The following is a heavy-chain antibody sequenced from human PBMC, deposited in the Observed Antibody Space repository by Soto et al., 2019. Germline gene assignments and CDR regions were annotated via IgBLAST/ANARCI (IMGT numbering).Heavy chain of an antibody. Sequence: GASVKVSCKASGYTFTGYYMHWVRQAPGQGLEWMGWINAGNCNTKYSQKFQGRVTITRDTSASTAYMELSSLRSEDTAVYYCAGGHMTTVTTLGYWGQGTLVNVSS. CDR3: AGGHMTTVTTLGY. V-gene: IGHV1-3*01. D-gene: IGHD4-17*01. CDR2: INAGNCNT. CDR1: GYTFTGYY. J-gene: IGHJ4*02.